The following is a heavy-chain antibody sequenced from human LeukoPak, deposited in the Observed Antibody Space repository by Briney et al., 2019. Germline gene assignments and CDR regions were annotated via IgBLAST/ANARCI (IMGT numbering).Heavy chain of an antibody. V-gene: IGHV4-4*09. CDR2: IYSSGST. D-gene: IGHD6-6*01. Sequence: SETLSLTCTVSGGSISTDYWSWIRQPPGKGLEWIGYIYSSGSTNYNPSLKSRVTISVDTSKNQFPLKLTSVTAADTAVYYCARLAGSSSSDYWGQGTLVTVSS. CDR1: GGSISTDY. J-gene: IGHJ4*02. CDR3: ARLAGSSSSDY.